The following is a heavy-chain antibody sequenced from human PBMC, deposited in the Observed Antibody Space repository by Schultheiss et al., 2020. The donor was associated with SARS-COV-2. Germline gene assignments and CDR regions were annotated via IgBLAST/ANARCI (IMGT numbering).Heavy chain of an antibody. CDR3: AHPRDYYDSRRYLDAFDI. CDR2: IIPIFGTA. Sequence: SVKVSCKASGYTFTSYAMHWVRQAPGQGLEWMGGIIPIFGTANYAQKFQGRVTITADESTSTAYMELSSLRSEDTAVYYCAHPRDYYDSRRYLDAFDIWGQGTMVTVSS. D-gene: IGHD3-22*01. CDR1: GYTFTSYA. V-gene: IGHV1-69*13. J-gene: IGHJ3*02.